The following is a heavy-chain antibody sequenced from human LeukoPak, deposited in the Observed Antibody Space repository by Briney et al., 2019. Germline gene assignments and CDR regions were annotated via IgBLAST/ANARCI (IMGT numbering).Heavy chain of an antibody. V-gene: IGHV3-21*01. CDR2: ISSSSSSYI. CDR1: GFTFSSYS. Sequence: KPGGSLRLSCAASGFTFSSYSMNWVRQAPGKGLEWVSSISSSSSSYIYYADSVKGRFTISRDNAKNSLYLQMNSLRAEDTAVYYCARVPRGYELAFDIWGQGTMVTVSS. D-gene: IGHD5-12*01. J-gene: IGHJ3*02. CDR3: ARVPRGYELAFDI.